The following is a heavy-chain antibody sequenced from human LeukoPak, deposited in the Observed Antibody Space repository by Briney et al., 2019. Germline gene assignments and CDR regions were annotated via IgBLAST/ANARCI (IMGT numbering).Heavy chain of an antibody. CDR2: ISGSGGST. D-gene: IGHD5-18*01. J-gene: IGHJ4*02. CDR1: GFTFSSYA. CDR3: AKRGYSYGYLWDY. Sequence: GGSLRLSCAASGFTFSSYAMSWVRQAPGKGLEWVSAISGSGGSTYYADSVKGQFTISRDNSKNTLYLQMNSLRAEDTAVYYCAKRGYSYGYLWDYWGQGTLVTVSS. V-gene: IGHV3-23*01.